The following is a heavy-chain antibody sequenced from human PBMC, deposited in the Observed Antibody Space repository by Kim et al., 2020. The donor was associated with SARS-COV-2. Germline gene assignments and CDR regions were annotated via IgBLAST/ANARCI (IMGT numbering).Heavy chain of an antibody. CDR3: AKDLGGRSGWYYYYYGMDV. J-gene: IGHJ6*02. V-gene: IGHV3-30*18. CDR1: GFTFSSYG. CDR2: ISYDGSNK. D-gene: IGHD6-19*01. Sequence: GGSLRLSCAASGFTFSSYGMHWVRQAPGKGLEWVAVISYDGSNKYYADSVKGRFTISRDNSKNTLYLQMNSLRAEDTAVYYCAKDLGGRSGWYYYYYGMDVWPRDHGHRLL.